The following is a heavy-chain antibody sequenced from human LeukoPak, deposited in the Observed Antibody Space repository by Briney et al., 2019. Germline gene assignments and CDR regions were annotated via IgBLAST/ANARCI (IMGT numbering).Heavy chain of an antibody. D-gene: IGHD1-26*01. CDR3: ARAPVGATPPYFDY. V-gene: IGHV1-69*13. Sequence: GASVKVSCKASGGTFSSYAISWVRQAPGQGLEWMGGIIPVFGTTFYSQTFQGRVTITADGSTNTAYMELRSLRSDDTAVYYCARAPVGATPPYFDYWGQGTLVTVSS. J-gene: IGHJ4*02. CDR1: GGTFSSYA. CDR2: IIPVFGTT.